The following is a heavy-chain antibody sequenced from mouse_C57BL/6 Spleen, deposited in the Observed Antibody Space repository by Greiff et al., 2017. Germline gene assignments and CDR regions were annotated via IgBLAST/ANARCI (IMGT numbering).Heavy chain of an antibody. Sequence: QVHVKQSGAELVRPGASVKLSCKASGYTFTDYYINWVKQRPGQGLEWIARIYPGSGNTYYNEKFKGKATLTAEKSSSTAYMQLSSLTSEDSAVYFCARQHYYGSSFSLYYAMDYWGQGTSVTVSS. CDR3: ARQHYYGSSFSLYYAMDY. CDR2: IYPGSGNT. J-gene: IGHJ4*01. V-gene: IGHV1-76*01. CDR1: GYTFTDYY. D-gene: IGHD1-1*01.